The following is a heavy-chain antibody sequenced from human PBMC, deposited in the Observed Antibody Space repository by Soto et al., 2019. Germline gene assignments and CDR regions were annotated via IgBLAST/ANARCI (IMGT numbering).Heavy chain of an antibody. V-gene: IGHV4-61*05. D-gene: IGHD3-3*01. Sequence: SETLSLTCTVSGGSISSSSYYWGWIRQPPGKGLEWIGYIYYSGSTNYNPSLKSRVTISVDTSKNQFSLKLSSVTAADTAVYYCARGTVRITIFGVVIPWWFDPWGQGTLVTVSS. CDR1: GGSISSSSYY. CDR2: IYYSGST. J-gene: IGHJ5*02. CDR3: ARGTVRITIFGVVIPWWFDP.